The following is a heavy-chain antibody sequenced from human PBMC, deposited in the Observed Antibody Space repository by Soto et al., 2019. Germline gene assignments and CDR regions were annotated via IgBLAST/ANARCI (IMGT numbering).Heavy chain of an antibody. V-gene: IGHV3-30*03. CDR2: ISYDGTNQ. CDR1: GFPFSSYG. Sequence: QVQLVESGGGVVQPGRSLRLSCAASGFPFSSYGMHWVRQAPGKGLDWVALISYDGTNQYYADSVKGRFTVSRDNSKXXXXXXXXXXXXXXTAXYYCAXGQYYFDYCGQGTLVSVSS. CDR3: AXGQYYFDY. J-gene: IGHJ4*02. D-gene: IGHD3-10*01.